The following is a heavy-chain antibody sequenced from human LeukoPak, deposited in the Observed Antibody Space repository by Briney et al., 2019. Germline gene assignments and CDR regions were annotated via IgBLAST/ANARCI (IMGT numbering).Heavy chain of an antibody. J-gene: IGHJ4*02. V-gene: IGHV3-11*01. CDR1: GFTFSDYY. CDR2: ISSSGSTI. D-gene: IGHD3-22*01. CDR3: ARDHYYDSSGYFLGY. Sequence: GGSLRLSCAASGFTFSDYYMSWIRQAPGKGLEWVSYISSSGSTIYYADSVQGRFTISRDNAKNSLYLQMNSLRAEDTAVYYCARDHYYDSSGYFLGYWGQGTLVTVSS.